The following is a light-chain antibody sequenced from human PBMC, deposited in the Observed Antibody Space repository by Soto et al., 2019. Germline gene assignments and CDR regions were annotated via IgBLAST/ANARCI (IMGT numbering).Light chain of an antibody. CDR2: DVS. Sequence: QSVLTQPRSVSGSPGQSVTISCTGSRSDVGGYNYVSWYQQHPGKAPKLMIYDVSKRPSGVPGRFSGSKSGNTASLTISGLQAEDDADYYCCSYGGGHTPLVFGGGTKVTVL. V-gene: IGLV2-11*01. CDR3: CSYGGGHTPLV. CDR1: RSDVGGYNY. J-gene: IGLJ2*01.